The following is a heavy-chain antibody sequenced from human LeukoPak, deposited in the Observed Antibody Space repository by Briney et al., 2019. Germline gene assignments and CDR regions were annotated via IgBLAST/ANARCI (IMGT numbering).Heavy chain of an antibody. V-gene: IGHV3-30*18. Sequence: GGSLRLSCAASGFTFSSYAMSWVRQAPGKGLEWVAVISYDGSNKYYTDSVKGRFTISRDNSKYTLYLQMNSLSAEDTAVYYCAKGYYDSNGNFYYFDFWGQGTLVTVSS. CDR2: ISYDGSNK. CDR1: GFTFSSYA. J-gene: IGHJ4*02. D-gene: IGHD3-22*01. CDR3: AKGYYDSNGNFYYFDF.